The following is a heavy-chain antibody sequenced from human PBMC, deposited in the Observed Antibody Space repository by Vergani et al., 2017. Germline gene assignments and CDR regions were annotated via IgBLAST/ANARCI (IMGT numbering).Heavy chain of an antibody. CDR1: GFTFSSYS. V-gene: IGHV3-48*04. D-gene: IGHD3-10*01. CDR3: ARGSYYGSGSHRTYYYGMDV. Sequence: EVQLLESGGGLVQPGGSLRLSCAASGFTFSSYSMNWVRQAPGKGLEWVSYISSSSSTIYYADSVKGRFTISRDNAKNSLYLQMNSLRAEDTAVYYCARGSYYGSGSHRTYYYGMDVWGQGTTVTVSS. CDR2: ISSSSSTI. J-gene: IGHJ6*02.